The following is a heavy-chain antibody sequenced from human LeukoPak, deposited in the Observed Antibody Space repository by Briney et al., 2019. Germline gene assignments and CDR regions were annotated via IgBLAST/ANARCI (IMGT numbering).Heavy chain of an antibody. CDR3: AKDQYDSNGSDY. Sequence: GRSLRFSCAASGFTFSSYGMHWVRQAPGKGLEWVAVISYDGSNKYYAESVKGRFTISRDNSKNALYLQMNSLRPEDTAVYYCAKDQYDSNGSDYWGQGTLVTVSS. J-gene: IGHJ4*02. V-gene: IGHV3-30*18. D-gene: IGHD3-22*01. CDR2: ISYDGSNK. CDR1: GFTFSSYG.